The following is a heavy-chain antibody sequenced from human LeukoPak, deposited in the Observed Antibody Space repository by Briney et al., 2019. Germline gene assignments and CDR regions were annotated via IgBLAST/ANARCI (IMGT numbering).Heavy chain of an antibody. D-gene: IGHD5-18*01. CDR1: GYTFTSYA. J-gene: IGHJ4*02. V-gene: IGHV1-3*01. CDR2: INAGNGNT. CDR3: ATLDVDTAMAIRLGGY. Sequence: ASVKVSCKASGYTFTSYAMHWVRQALGQRLEWMGWINAGNGNTKYSQKFQGRVTITRDTSASTAYMELSSLRSEDTAVYYCATLDVDTAMAIRLGGYWGQGTLVTVSS.